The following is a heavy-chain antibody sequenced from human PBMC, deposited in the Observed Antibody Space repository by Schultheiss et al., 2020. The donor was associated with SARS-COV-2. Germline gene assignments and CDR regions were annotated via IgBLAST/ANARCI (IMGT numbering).Heavy chain of an antibody. CDR3: ARDEAYCSSTSCPMDV. D-gene: IGHD2-2*01. CDR2: IIPIFGTA. J-gene: IGHJ6*03. CDR1: GGTFSSYA. Sequence: SVKVSCKASGGTFSSYAISWVRQAPGQGLEWMGGIIPIFGTANYAQKFQGRVTITRDTSASTAYMELSSLRSEDTAVYYCARDEAYCSSTSCPMDVWGKGTTVTVSS. V-gene: IGHV1-69*05.